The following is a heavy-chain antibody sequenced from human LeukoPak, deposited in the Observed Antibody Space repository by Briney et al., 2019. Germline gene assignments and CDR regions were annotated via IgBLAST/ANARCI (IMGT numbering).Heavy chain of an antibody. D-gene: IGHD5-18*01. CDR1: GFMFSDFA. CDR3: ARHDSFIPY. J-gene: IGHJ4*02. CDR2: ISDSGRGT. Sequence: PGGSLRLSCVASGFMFSDFAMSWVRQAPGKGLEWVSGISDSGRGTYYRDSVKGRCTISRDNSKKTVYLQLNNLRVEDTALYFCARHDSFIPYWGQGMLVTVSS. V-gene: IGHV3-23*01.